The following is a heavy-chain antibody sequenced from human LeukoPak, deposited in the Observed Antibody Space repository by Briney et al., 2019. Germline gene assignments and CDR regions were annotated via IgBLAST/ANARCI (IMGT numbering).Heavy chain of an antibody. Sequence: ASVKVSCKASGYTFTSYDINWVRQATGQGLEWMGWMNPNSGNTGYAQKFQGRVTMTRNTSISTAYMELSSLRSEDTAVYHCARRLSYYYDSSGYSSWFDPWGQGTLVTVSS. J-gene: IGHJ5*02. CDR2: MNPNSGNT. CDR1: GYTFTSYD. V-gene: IGHV1-8*01. D-gene: IGHD3-22*01. CDR3: ARRLSYYYDSSGYSSWFDP.